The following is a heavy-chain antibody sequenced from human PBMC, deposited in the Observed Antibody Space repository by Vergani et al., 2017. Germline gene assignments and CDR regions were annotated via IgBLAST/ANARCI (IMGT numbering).Heavy chain of an antibody. CDR2: IYSTGST. Sequence: QVQLEESGPGLVKHSETLSLTCPVSGGSFNTYYWSWIRQSPGKGLAWIGYIYSTGSTNYNPSLNSRVTMSVDTSKNQFSLKLRSVTAADTAVYCCARGSTHWRQGAFDIWGQGTMVTVSS. J-gene: IGHJ3*02. V-gene: IGHV4-59*13. CDR1: GGSFNTYY. CDR3: ARGSTHWRQGAFDI. D-gene: IGHD1-1*01.